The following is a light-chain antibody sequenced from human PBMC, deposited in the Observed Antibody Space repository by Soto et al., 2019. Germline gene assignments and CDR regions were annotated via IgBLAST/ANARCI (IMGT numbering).Light chain of an antibody. Sequence: QLVLTQSSSASASLGSSVKLTCTLSSGHSSYIIAWHQQQPGKAPRYLMKLEGSGSYNKGSGVPDRFSGSSFGADRYLTISNLQFEDEADYYCETWDSNTRVFGGGTKLTVL. CDR3: ETWDSNTRV. CDR1: SGHSSYI. CDR2: LEGSGSY. J-gene: IGLJ3*02. V-gene: IGLV4-60*02.